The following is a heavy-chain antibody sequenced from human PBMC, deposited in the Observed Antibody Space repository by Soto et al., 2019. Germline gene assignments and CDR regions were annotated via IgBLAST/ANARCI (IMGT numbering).Heavy chain of an antibody. CDR2: INHSGST. V-gene: IGHV4-34*01. Sequence: QVQLQQWGAGLLKPSETLSLTCAVYGGSFSGYYWSWIRQPPGKGLEWIGEINHSGSTNYNPSLKSRVTISVDTSKNQFSLKLSSVTAADTAVYYCARGRRYCSSTSCYARPRFDPWGQGTLVTVSS. CDR1: GGSFSGYY. CDR3: ARGRRYCSSTSCYARPRFDP. D-gene: IGHD2-2*01. J-gene: IGHJ5*02.